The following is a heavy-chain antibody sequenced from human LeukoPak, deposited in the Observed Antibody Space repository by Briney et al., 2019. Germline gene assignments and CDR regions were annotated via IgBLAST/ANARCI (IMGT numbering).Heavy chain of an antibody. J-gene: IGHJ4*02. CDR3: AKDRETTASGTFDF. CDR2: ISDDGRNK. D-gene: IGHD6-13*01. Sequence: GGSLRLSCAASGFTFNNYGMHYVRQAPGKGLEWVAVISDDGRNKSYADSVKGRFTISRDSSNNTLYLQMNSLRAEDTGVYFCAKDRETTASGTFDFRGQGTLVTVSS. V-gene: IGHV3-30*18. CDR1: GFTFNNYG.